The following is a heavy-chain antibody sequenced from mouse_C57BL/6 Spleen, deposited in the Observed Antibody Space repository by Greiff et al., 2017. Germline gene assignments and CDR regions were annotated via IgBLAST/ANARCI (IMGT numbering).Heavy chain of an antibody. CDR3: ARDGFYYFDY. CDR1: GYTFTSYW. V-gene: IGHV1-69*01. CDR2: IDPSDSYT. Sequence: QVQLQQPGAELVMPGASVKLSCKASGYTFTSYWMHWVKQRPGQGLEWIGEIDPSDSYTNYNQKFKGKSTLTVDKSSSTAYMELRSLTSEDSAVYYCARDGFYYFDYWGQGTTLTVSS. J-gene: IGHJ2*01. D-gene: IGHD2-3*01.